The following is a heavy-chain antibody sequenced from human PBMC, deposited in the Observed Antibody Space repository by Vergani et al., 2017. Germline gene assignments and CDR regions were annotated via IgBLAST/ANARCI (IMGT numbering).Heavy chain of an antibody. Sequence: QVQLQQWGAGLLKPSETLSLTCAVYGGSFSGYYWSWIRQPPGKGLEWIGEINHSGSTNYNPSLKSRVTISVDTSKNQFSLKLSSVTAADTAVYYCAVYYDTNWFDPWGQGTLVTVSS. D-gene: IGHD3-9*01. V-gene: IGHV4-34*01. CDR2: INHSGST. CDR3: AVYYDTNWFDP. CDR1: GGSFSGYY. J-gene: IGHJ5*02.